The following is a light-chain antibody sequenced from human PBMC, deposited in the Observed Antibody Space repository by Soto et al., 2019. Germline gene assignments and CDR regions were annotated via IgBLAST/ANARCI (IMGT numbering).Light chain of an antibody. J-gene: IGKJ3*01. V-gene: IGKV3-11*01. CDR1: QSLSTY. CDR3: QQRSIWPPLFT. CDR2: DAS. Sequence: EIVLTQSPATLSLSPGERATLSCRASQSLSTYLAWYQQKPGQAPRLLIYDASNRATGVPARFSGSGSGTDFTRTISSLEPEDFAVYYCQQRSIWPPLFTFGPGTKVDIK.